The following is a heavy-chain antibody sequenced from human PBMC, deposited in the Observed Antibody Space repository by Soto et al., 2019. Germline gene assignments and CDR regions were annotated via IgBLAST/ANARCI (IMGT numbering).Heavy chain of an antibody. Sequence: GESLKISCKGSGYSFTSYWISWVRQMPGKGLEWMGRIDPTDSYTNYSPSFQGHVTISADKSISTAYLQWSSLKASDTAMYYCARHETYYYGSGSPWCISMDVWGQGTTVTVSS. CDR1: GYSFTSYW. CDR3: ARHETYYYGSGSPWCISMDV. CDR2: IDPTDSYT. V-gene: IGHV5-10-1*01. D-gene: IGHD3-10*01. J-gene: IGHJ6*02.